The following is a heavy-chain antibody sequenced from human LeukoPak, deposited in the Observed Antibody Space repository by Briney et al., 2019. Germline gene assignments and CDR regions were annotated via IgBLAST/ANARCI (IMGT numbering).Heavy chain of an antibody. CDR1: GFTFSTFW. D-gene: IGHD1-1*01. J-gene: IGHJ4*02. CDR2: IKEDGSEK. V-gene: IGHV3-7*01. CDR3: ARGGTFVSDY. Sequence: HSGGSLRLSCAGSGFTFSTFWISWVRQAPGKGLEWVANIKEDGSEKYYVDSMKGRFTVSRDNAKNSLYLQMDSLRAEDTAVYYCARGGTFVSDYWGQGTLVTVSS.